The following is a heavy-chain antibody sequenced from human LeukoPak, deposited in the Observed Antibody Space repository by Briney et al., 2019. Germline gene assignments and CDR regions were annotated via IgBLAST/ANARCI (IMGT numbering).Heavy chain of an antibody. J-gene: IGHJ4*02. Sequence: GGSLRLSCAASGFTFSDYYMSWIRQAPGKGLEWVSYISSSGSTIYYADSVKGRFTISRDNAKNSLYLQMNSLRAEDTAVYYCARVQGSMGSSGWYPPHFDYWGQGTLVTVSS. CDR1: GFTFSDYY. CDR3: ARVQGSMGSSGWYPPHFDY. D-gene: IGHD6-19*01. CDR2: ISSSGSTI. V-gene: IGHV3-11*01.